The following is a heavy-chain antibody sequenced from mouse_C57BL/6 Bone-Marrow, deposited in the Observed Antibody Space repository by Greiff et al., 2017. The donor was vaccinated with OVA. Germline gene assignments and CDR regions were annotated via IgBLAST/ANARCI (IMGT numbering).Heavy chain of an antibody. V-gene: IGHV1-4*01. Sequence: QVQLQQSGADLARPGASVKMSCKASGYTFTSYTMHWVKQRPGQGLEWIGYINPSSGYTKYNQKFKDKATLTADKSSSTDYMQLSSLTSEDSAVYYCAREGPIYYYGSGYGWYFDVWGTGTTVTVSS. J-gene: IGHJ1*03. CDR3: AREGPIYYYGSGYGWYFDV. CDR2: INPSSGYT. D-gene: IGHD1-1*01. CDR1: GYTFTSYT.